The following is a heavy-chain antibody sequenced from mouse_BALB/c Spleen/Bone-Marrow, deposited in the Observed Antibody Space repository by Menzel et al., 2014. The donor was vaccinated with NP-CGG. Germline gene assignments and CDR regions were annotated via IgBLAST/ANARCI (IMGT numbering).Heavy chain of an antibody. CDR1: GYTFTSYW. V-gene: IGHV1-69*02. J-gene: IGHJ4*01. CDR3: ARALGDGYYYAMDY. D-gene: IGHD2-3*01. Sequence: QVQLQQSGAELVKPGAPVKLSCKASGYTFTSYWMNWGKQRPGRGLEWIGRIDPSDSETHYNQKFKDKATLTVDKSSSTAYIQVSSLTSEDSAVYHCARALGDGYYYAMDYWGQGTSVTVSS. CDR2: IDPSDSET.